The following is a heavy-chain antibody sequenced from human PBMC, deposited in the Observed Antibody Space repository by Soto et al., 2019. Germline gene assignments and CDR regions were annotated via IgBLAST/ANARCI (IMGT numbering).Heavy chain of an antibody. D-gene: IGHD2-21*01. CDR2: ISYDGSNK. V-gene: IGHV3-30-3*01. Sequence: QVQLVESGGGVVQPGRSLRLSCAASGFTFSSYAMHWFRQAPGKGLEWVAVISYDGSNKYYADSVKGQFTISRDNSKNTLYLQMNSLRAEDTAVYYCARDKADSPLHPWFDPWGQGTLVTVSS. CDR3: ARDKADSPLHPWFDP. CDR1: GFTFSSYA. J-gene: IGHJ5*02.